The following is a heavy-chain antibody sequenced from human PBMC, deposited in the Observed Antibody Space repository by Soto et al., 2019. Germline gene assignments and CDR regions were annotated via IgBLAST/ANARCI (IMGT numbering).Heavy chain of an antibody. CDR3: ARHENTYYNFYCMDL. J-gene: IGHJ6*02. V-gene: IGHV5-51*01. CDR2: VYPGDSDT. CDR1: GYTFSKYW. Sequence: GESLKISCQASGYTFSKYWIAWVRQMPGKGLEYVGIVYPGDSDTRYSPSFQGQVTISADRSLTNAYLQWSSLQVEDTAIYYCARHENTYYNFYCMDLWGQGTTVTVSS.